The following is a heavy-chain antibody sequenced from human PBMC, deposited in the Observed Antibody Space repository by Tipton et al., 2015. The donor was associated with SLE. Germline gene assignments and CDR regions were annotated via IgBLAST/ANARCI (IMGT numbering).Heavy chain of an antibody. CDR1: GFTFSSNA. CDR3: TKVQWELLTY. D-gene: IGHD1-26*01. CDR2: ISGSEGST. J-gene: IGHJ4*02. V-gene: IGHV3-23*01. Sequence: PLRLSCAASGFTFSSNAMSWVRQAQGKGLEWVSAISGSEGSTYYADSVKGRFNISRDNSKNTLYLQMNSLKTEDTAVYYGTKVQWELLTYWGQGVLVAVSS.